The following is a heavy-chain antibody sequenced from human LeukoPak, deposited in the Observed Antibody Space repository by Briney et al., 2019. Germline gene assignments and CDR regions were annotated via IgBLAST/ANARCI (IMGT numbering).Heavy chain of an antibody. CDR2: ISGSGGST. Sequence: GGSLRLSCAASGFTFSSYAMSWVRQAPGKGLEWISAISGSGGSTYYADSVKGRFTISRDNSKNTLYLQMNSLRAEDTAVYYCAARGSGYIMQGDYWGQGTLVTVSS. CDR1: GFTFSSYA. J-gene: IGHJ4*02. V-gene: IGHV3-23*01. CDR3: AARGSGYIMQGDY. D-gene: IGHD3-3*01.